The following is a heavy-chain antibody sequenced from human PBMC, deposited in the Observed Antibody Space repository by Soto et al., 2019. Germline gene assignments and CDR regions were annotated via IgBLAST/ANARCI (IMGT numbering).Heavy chain of an antibody. V-gene: IGHV4-31*03. CDR1: GGSISSSSYY. CDR3: ARGYYYDTGGYSNWFDP. J-gene: IGHJ5*02. Sequence: SETLSLTCTVSGGSISSSSYYWTWIRQHPGKGLEWMGHIYYSGSTTYSPSLKSRVTMSVDTSKNLFSLKLSSVTAADTALYYCARGYYYDTGGYSNWFDPWGQGTLVTVSS. D-gene: IGHD3-22*01. CDR2: IYYSGST.